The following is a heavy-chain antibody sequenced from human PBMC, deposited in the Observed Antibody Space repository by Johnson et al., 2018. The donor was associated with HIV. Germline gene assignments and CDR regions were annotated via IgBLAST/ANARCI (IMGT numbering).Heavy chain of an antibody. CDR3: AKSTQASILRESGPYGAFDI. V-gene: IGHV3-30*18. CDR1: GFTFRSYG. J-gene: IGHJ3*02. D-gene: IGHD3-10*01. Sequence: VQLVESGGGVVQPGRSLRLSCAASGFTFRSYGMHWVRQAPGKGLEWVAVISFDGTNKYYPDSVQGRFPISRDNSKNTLYLQMDSLRPEDTALYYCAKSTQASILRESGPYGAFDIWGRGTMVTVSS. CDR2: ISFDGTNK.